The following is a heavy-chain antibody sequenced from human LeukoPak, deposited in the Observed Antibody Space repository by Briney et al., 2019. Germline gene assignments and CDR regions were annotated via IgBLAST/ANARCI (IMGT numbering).Heavy chain of an antibody. CDR2: INPSGGST. V-gene: IGHV1-46*01. J-gene: IGHJ4*02. CDR3: ATTRGADILTGRGVHY. D-gene: IGHD3-9*01. Sequence: ASVEVSCKASGYTFTSYYMHWVRQAPGRGLEWKGIINPSGGSTSYAQKFQGRVTMTRDTSTSTVYMELSSLRSEDTAVYYCATTRGADILTGRGVHYWGQGTLVTVSS. CDR1: GYTFTSYY.